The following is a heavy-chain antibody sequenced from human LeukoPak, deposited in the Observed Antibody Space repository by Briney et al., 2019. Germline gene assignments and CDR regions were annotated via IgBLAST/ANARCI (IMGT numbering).Heavy chain of an antibody. CDR3: ARAGQQLSLLLFFD. Sequence: GGSLRLSCAASGFTFSSYSMNWVRQAPGKGLEWVSSISSSSSYIYYADSMKGRFTIPRDNTKNSLSLQMNSLRAEDTAVYYCARAGQQLSLLLFFDWGQGTLVTVSS. CDR2: ISSSSSYI. D-gene: IGHD6-13*01. V-gene: IGHV3-21*04. J-gene: IGHJ4*02. CDR1: GFTFSSYS.